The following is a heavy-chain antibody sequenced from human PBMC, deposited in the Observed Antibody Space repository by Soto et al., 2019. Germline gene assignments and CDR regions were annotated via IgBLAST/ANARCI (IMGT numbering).Heavy chain of an antibody. D-gene: IGHD6-25*01. CDR2: MNPYTGKV. CDR1: GYTFTTYD. V-gene: IGHV1-8*01. CDR3: ARRKERSGPTYFDY. Sequence: QVQLVQSGAEVKRPGASLKVSCQASGYTFTTYDINWVRQAPGQGLEWMGWMNPYTGKVGYAQKFQGRVTMTKDNSISTAYMELSSLRSEDTAVYYCARRKERSGPTYFDYWGLGTLVTVSS. J-gene: IGHJ4*02.